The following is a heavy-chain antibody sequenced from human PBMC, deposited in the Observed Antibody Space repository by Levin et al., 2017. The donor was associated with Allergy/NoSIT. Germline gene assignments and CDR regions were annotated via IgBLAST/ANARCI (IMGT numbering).Heavy chain of an antibody. J-gene: IGHJ4*02. CDR1: GFIFKTSD. V-gene: IGHV3-48*01. CDR3: ATDESGDEDFDY. CDR2: ITTTSRTI. D-gene: IGHD7-27*01. Sequence: SCGASGFIFKTSDMNWVRQAPGKGLEWISFITTTSRTISYADSVKGRFTVSRDNAKNSLYLDMNSLRAEDTAVYYCATDESGDEDFDYWGQGTLVTVSS.